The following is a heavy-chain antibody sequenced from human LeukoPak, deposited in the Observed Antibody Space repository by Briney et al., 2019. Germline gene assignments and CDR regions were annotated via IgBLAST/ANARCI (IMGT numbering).Heavy chain of an antibody. V-gene: IGHV4-39*01. J-gene: IGHJ3*02. CDR2: IYYSGST. CDR1: GGSISSSSYY. Sequence: PSETLSLTCTVSGGSISSSSYYWGWIRQPPGKGLAWIGSIYYSGSTYYNPSLKSRVTISVDTSKNQFSLKLSSVTAADTAVYYCASVLVWMCTIDAFDIWGQGTMVTVSS. D-gene: IGHD1-1*01. CDR3: ASVLVWMCTIDAFDI.